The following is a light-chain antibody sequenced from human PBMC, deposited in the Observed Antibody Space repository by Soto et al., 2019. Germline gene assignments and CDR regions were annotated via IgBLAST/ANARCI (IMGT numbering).Light chain of an antibody. V-gene: IGKV3-15*01. CDR3: QQYNNWPPT. CDR1: QSVSSN. J-gene: IGKJ1*01. CDR2: GAS. Sequence: ELVMTQSPVTLSVSPGERGTLSCRASQSVSSNLAWYQQKPGQAPRLLIYGASTRATGIPARFSGSGSGTEFTLTISSLQSEDFAVYHCQQYNNWPPTFGQRTKVDIK.